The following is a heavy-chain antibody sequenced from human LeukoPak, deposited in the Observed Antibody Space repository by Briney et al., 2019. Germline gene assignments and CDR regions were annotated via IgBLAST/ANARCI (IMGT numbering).Heavy chain of an antibody. V-gene: IGHV4-39*07. CDR1: GGSISSSSYY. D-gene: IGHD1-26*01. CDR2: IYYGGST. CDR3: ARAIIVGATAGTLDY. Sequence: PSETLSLTCTVSGGSISSSSYYWGWIRQPPGKGLEWIGSIYYGGSTYYNPSLKSRVTISVDTSKNQFSLKLSSVTAADTAVYYCARAIIVGATAGTLDYWGQGTLVTVSS. J-gene: IGHJ4*02.